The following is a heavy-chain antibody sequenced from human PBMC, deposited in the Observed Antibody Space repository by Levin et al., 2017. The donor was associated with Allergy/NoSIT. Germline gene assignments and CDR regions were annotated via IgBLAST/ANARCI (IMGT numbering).Heavy chain of an antibody. Sequence: GESLKISCAASGFTFSNYNMNWVRQAPGKGLEWVSYISSSSTTIYYADSVKGRFTISRDNAKNSLYLQMNSLRDEDTAVYYCARDAGYCSSTSCYGGGFDYWGQGTLVTVSS. J-gene: IGHJ4*02. CDR1: GFTFSNYN. CDR2: ISSSSTTI. CDR3: ARDAGYCSSTSCYGGGFDY. V-gene: IGHV3-48*02. D-gene: IGHD2-2*01.